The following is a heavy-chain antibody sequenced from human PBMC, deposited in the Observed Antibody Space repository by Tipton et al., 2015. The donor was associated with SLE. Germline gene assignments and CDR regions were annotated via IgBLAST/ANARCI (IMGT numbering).Heavy chain of an antibody. CDR1: GGSISSYY. J-gene: IGHJ3*02. CDR2: IYYIGSA. CDR3: ASETYYYGSGTRAFDI. Sequence: TLSLTCTVSGGSISSYYWSWIWQPPGKGLEWIGNIYYIGSANYNPSLKRRVTISVDTSTIQNHLKLSSVTAADTAVYYCASETYYYGSGTRAFDIWGQGTMVTVSS. D-gene: IGHD3-10*01. V-gene: IGHV4-59*01.